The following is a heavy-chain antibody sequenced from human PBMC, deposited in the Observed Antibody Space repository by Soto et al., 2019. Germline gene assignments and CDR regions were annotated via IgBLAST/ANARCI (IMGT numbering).Heavy chain of an antibody. CDR1: GYTFTSYG. J-gene: IGHJ6*02. Sequence: GASVKVSCKASGYTFTSYGISWVRQAPGQGLEWMGWISAYNGNTNYAQKLQGRVTMTTDTSTSTAYMELRSLRSDDTAVYYCARDRPYCISTSCYSSVWGQGTTVTVSS. V-gene: IGHV1-18*01. D-gene: IGHD2-2*01. CDR3: ARDRPYCISTSCYSSV. CDR2: ISAYNGNT.